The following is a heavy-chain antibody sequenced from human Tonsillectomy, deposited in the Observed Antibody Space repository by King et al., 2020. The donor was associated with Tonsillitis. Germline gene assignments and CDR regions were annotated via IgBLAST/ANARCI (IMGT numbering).Heavy chain of an antibody. CDR3: VRRGDSSPSGGYFDY. V-gene: IGHV4-59*01. Sequence: VQLQESGPGLVKPSETLSLTCTVSGGSIRSYYWSWIRQPPGKGLEWGGDIYYSGSPNYNPSLKSLVTISVDTSKNQFSLKLRSVTAADTAVYYCVRRGDSSPSGGYFDYWGQGTLVTVSS. J-gene: IGHJ4*02. CDR1: GGSIRSYY. CDR2: IYYSGSP. D-gene: IGHD6-6*01.